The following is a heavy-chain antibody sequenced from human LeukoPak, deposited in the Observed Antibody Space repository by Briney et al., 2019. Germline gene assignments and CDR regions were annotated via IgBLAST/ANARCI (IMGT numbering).Heavy chain of an antibody. CDR2: IYNSGST. J-gene: IGHJ4*02. CDR3: ARRAYDSSGYTLDY. CDR1: GGSISSYY. Sequence: SETLSLTCTVSGGSISSYYWSWIRRPPGKGLEWIGYIYNSGSTNYNPSLKSRVTISVDTSKNQFSLKLSSVTAADTAVYYCARRAYDSSGYTLDYWGQGTLVTVSS. V-gene: IGHV4-59*12. D-gene: IGHD3-22*01.